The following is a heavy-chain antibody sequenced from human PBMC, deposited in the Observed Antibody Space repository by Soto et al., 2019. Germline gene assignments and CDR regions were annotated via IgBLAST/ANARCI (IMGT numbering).Heavy chain of an antibody. CDR3: ASDQSRWFDP. V-gene: IGHV1-18*01. Sequence: GASVKVSCKASGYTFTSYGISWVRQAPGQGHEWMGLISAYNGNTNYAQKLQGRVTMTTDTSTSTAYMELRSLRSDVTAVYYCASDQSRWFDPWGQGPLVTVYS. CDR1: GYTFTSYG. J-gene: IGHJ5*02. CDR2: ISAYNGNT.